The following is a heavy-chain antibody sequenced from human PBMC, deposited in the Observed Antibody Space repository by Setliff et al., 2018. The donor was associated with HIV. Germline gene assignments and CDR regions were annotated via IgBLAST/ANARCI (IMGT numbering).Heavy chain of an antibody. Sequence: ASVKVSCKASGYTFSKYVMQWVRQAPGQRLEWMGWINVSNGNTKYSEKFQGRVTITRDTSTSTVYMELSSLRSEDTAVYYCARGQASNDYGVSFWGQGTMVTVSS. J-gene: IGHJ3*01. V-gene: IGHV1-3*01. CDR2: INVSNGNT. CDR3: ARGQASNDYGVSF. D-gene: IGHD4-17*01. CDR1: GYTFSKYV.